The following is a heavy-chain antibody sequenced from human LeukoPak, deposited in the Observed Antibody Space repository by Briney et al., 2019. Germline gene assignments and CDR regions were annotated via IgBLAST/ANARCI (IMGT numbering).Heavy chain of an antibody. Sequence: GRSLRLSCAASGFTFSSYGMHWVRQAPGKGLEWVAVISYDGSNQFYADSVKGRFTISRDNSKNSLYLQMNSLRAEDTAVYYCARGLHYYDSSGYSAEYFQHWGQGTLVTVSS. D-gene: IGHD3-22*01. CDR3: ARGLHYYDSSGYSAEYFQH. CDR1: GFTFSSYG. J-gene: IGHJ1*01. CDR2: ISYDGSNQ. V-gene: IGHV3-30*03.